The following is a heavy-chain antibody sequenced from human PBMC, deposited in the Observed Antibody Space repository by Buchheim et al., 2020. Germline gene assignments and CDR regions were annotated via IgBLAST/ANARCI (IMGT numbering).Heavy chain of an antibody. CDR3: ARDMTVAGIFGVNTYSYGMDV. V-gene: IGHV3-11*01. CDR2: ISSSGATI. J-gene: IGHJ6*02. CDR1: GFSFSDYY. D-gene: IGHD6-19*01. Sequence: QEQLVESGGGLVKPGGSLRLSCAASGFSFSDYYMNWIRQAPGKGLEWVSYISSSGATIYYADSVRGRFTISRDNAKNSLYLQMNTLTAEDTAVYYCARDMTVAGIFGVNTYSYGMDVWGQGTT.